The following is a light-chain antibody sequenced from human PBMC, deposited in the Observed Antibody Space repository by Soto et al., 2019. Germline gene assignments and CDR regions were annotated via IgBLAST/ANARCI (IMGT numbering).Light chain of an antibody. CDR1: ESASTN. CDR2: ATS. CDR3: QQYNKWPLT. J-gene: IGKJ4*01. V-gene: IGKV3-15*01. Sequence: EIVMTQSPATLSVSPGERATLSCRASESASTNLAWYQQRPGQAPWLLIYATSTRATGIPARFTGSGSGKEFTLTISSLQSEDFAVYSCQQYNKWPLTFGGGTKVEIK.